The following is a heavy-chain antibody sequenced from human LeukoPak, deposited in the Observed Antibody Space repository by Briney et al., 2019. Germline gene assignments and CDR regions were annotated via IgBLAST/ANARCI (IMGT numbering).Heavy chain of an antibody. CDR3: ARYVGGGNSGGFDY. CDR1: GFTFSSYE. D-gene: IGHD4-23*01. Sequence: PGGSLRLSCAASGFTFSSYEMNWVRQAPGKGLEWVSYISTSGKTTYYADSVQGRFTISRDNAKNTLYLQMNSLRAEDTAVYYCARYVGGGNSGGFDYWGQGTLVIVSS. V-gene: IGHV3-48*03. CDR2: ISTSGKTT. J-gene: IGHJ4*02.